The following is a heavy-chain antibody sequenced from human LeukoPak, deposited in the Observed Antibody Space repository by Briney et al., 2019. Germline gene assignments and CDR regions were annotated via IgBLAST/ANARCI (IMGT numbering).Heavy chain of an antibody. Sequence: ASVKVSCKASGYTFTGYYMHWVRQAPGQGLEWMGWINPNSGDTNYVQKFQGRVTVTRDTSISTAYMELSRLRSDDTAVYYCARERGDDYGDYWGQGTLVTVSS. J-gene: IGHJ4*02. CDR3: ARERGDDYGDY. D-gene: IGHD2-21*01. CDR2: INPNSGDT. CDR1: GYTFTGYY. V-gene: IGHV1-2*02.